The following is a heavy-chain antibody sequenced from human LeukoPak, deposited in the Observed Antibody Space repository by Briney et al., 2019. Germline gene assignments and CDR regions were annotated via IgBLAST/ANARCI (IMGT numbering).Heavy chain of an antibody. CDR2: MNPNSGNT. CDR3: ARSSRVSYYMDV. Sequence: ASVKVSCKASRGTFSSYAINWVRQAPGQGLEWMGWMNPNSGNTGYAQKFQGRVTMTRNTSISTAYMELSSLRSEDTAVYYCARSSRVSYYMDVWGKGTTVTISS. J-gene: IGHJ6*03. V-gene: IGHV1-8*02. CDR1: RGTFSSYA.